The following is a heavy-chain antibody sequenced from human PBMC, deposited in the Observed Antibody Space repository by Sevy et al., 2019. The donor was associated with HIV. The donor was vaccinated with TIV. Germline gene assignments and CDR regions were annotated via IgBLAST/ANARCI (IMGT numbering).Heavy chain of an antibody. CDR3: AKDAYYYDGSGYSMSQWYYGMDV. V-gene: IGHV3-23*01. CDR1: GFTFRTYA. D-gene: IGHD3-22*01. CDR2: ISGSGGDT. J-gene: IGHJ6*02. Sequence: GGSLRLSCAASGFTFRTYAMSWVRQAPGKGLEWVSDISGSGGDTYYADSVKGRFTISRDNSKNTLYLQMSVLRAEDTAVYYCAKDAYYYDGSGYSMSQWYYGMDVWGQGTTVTISS.